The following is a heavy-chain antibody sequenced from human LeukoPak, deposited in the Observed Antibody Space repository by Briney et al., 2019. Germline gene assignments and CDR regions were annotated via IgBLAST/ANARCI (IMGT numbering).Heavy chain of an antibody. CDR3: ARDHHYDFWSGYYIPSFDY. CDR1: GFTFSSYW. Sequence: PGGSLRLSCAASGFTFSSYWMSWVRQAPGKGLEWVANIKEDGSEKFHVGSVRGRFTISRDNAKNSLYLQMNSLRAEDTAVYYCARDHHYDFWSGYYIPSFDYWGQGTLVTVSS. CDR2: IKEDGSEK. V-gene: IGHV3-7*01. J-gene: IGHJ4*02. D-gene: IGHD3-3*01.